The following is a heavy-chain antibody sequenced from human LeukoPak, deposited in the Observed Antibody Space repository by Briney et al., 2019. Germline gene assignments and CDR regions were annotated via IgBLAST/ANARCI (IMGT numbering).Heavy chain of an antibody. V-gene: IGHV3-23*01. J-gene: IGHJ6*03. CDR3: AKAGYFDWLDQIYYYYYMDV. CDR2: ISGSGGST. Sequence: GGSLRLSCAASGFTFSSYGMSWVRQAPGKGLEWVSAISGSGGSTYYADSVKGRFTISRDNSKNTLYLQMNSLRAEDTAVYYCAKAGYFDWLDQIYYYYYMDVWGKGTTVTISS. CDR1: GFTFSSYG. D-gene: IGHD3-9*01.